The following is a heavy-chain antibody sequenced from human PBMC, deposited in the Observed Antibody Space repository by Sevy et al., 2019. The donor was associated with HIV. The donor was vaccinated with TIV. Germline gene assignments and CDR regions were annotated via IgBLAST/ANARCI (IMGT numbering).Heavy chain of an antibody. Sequence: GGSLRLSCAASGFTFSSYAMHWVRQAPGKGLEWVAVISYDGSNKYYADSVKGRFTISRDNSKNTLYLQMNSLRAEDTAVYYCARDPDYGDYGYRFDPWGQGTLVTVSS. J-gene: IGHJ5*02. CDR1: GFTFSSYA. D-gene: IGHD4-17*01. CDR3: ARDPDYGDYGYRFDP. V-gene: IGHV3-30*04. CDR2: ISYDGSNK.